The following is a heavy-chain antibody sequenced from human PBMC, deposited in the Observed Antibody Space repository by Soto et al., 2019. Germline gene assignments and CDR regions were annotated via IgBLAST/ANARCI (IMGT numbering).Heavy chain of an antibody. V-gene: IGHV4-34*01. J-gene: IGHJ4*02. CDR2: INHSGST. D-gene: IGHD3-22*01. Sequence: QVQLQQWGAGLLKPSETLSLTCAVYGGSFSGYYWSWIRQPPGKGLEWIGEINHSGSTNYNPSLKSRVTISVDTSKNQFSLKLSSVTAADTAVDYCARAGSDYDSSGYYLGFPEAPDYWGQGTLVTVSS. CDR1: GGSFSGYY. CDR3: ARAGSDYDSSGYYLGFPEAPDY.